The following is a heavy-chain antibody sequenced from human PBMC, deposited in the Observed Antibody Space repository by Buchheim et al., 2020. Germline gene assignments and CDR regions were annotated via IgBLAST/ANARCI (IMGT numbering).Heavy chain of an antibody. J-gene: IGHJ4*02. V-gene: IGHV3-33*01. CDR1: GFTFSSYG. D-gene: IGHD2-21*01. CDR3: ARGTYSGYFDY. Sequence: QVQLVESGGGVVQPGRSLRLSCAASGFTFSSYGMHWVRQAPGKGLEWVAVIWYDGSNKYYADSVKGRFTISRDNSKTQLDLQMNSLRAEDTAVYYCARGTYSGYFDYWGQGTL. CDR2: IWYDGSNK.